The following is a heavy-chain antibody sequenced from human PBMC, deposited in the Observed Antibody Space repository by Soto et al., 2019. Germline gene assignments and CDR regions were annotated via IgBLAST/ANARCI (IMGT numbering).Heavy chain of an antibody. CDR1: GYTFTSYD. CDR3: ARGRNYYSGSDDWFDP. Sequence: QVQLVQSGAEVKKPGASVKVSCKASGYTFTSYDINWVRQATGQGLEWMGWMNPNSGNTGYAQKFQGRVTMTRNTSISTAYMELSSLRSEDTAVYYCARGRNYYSGSDDWFDPWGQGTLVTVSS. CDR2: MNPNSGNT. D-gene: IGHD5-12*01. J-gene: IGHJ5*02. V-gene: IGHV1-8*01.